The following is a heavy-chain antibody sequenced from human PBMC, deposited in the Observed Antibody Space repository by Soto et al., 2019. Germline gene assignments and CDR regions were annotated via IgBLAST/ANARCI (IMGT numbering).Heavy chain of an antibody. J-gene: IGHJ6*03. CDR2: ISGSGGST. CDR3: AKDGRYCSSTSCYFYYMDV. V-gene: IGHV3-23*01. Sequence: GGSLRLSCAASGFTFSSYAMSWVRQAPGKGLEWASAISGSGGSTYYADSVKGRFTISRDNSKNTLYLQMNSLRAEDTAVYYCAKDGRYCSSTSCYFYYMDVWGKGTTVTVSS. D-gene: IGHD2-2*01. CDR1: GFTFSSYA.